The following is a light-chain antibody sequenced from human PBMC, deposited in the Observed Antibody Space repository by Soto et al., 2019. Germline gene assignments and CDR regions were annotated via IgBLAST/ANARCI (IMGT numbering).Light chain of an antibody. CDR3: GADHGRGSNDV. V-gene: IGLV9-49*01. CDR2: VGTGGIVG. Sequence: QLVLTQPPSASASLGASVTLTCTLSSGYSNYKVDWYQQRPGKGPRFVMLVGTGGIVGSKGDGIPDRFSVLGSGLNRYLTIKNIQEEDESDYHCGADHGRGSNDVFGTGTKLTVL. J-gene: IGLJ1*01. CDR1: SGYSNYK.